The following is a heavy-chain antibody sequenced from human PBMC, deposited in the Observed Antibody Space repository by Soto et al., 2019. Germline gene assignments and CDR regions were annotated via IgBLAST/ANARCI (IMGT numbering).Heavy chain of an antibody. Sequence: GSLRLSCAASGFTFSHYYMAWIRQAPGKGLEWVAYISSASSHTNYADSVKGRFTISRDNAKNSLSLQMSSLRSDDTAVYYCASFRYLQWIYVDFWGQGTQVTVSS. CDR3: ASFRYLQWIYVDF. D-gene: IGHD3-3*01. CDR1: GFTFSHYY. J-gene: IGHJ4*02. V-gene: IGHV3-11*06. CDR2: ISSASSHT.